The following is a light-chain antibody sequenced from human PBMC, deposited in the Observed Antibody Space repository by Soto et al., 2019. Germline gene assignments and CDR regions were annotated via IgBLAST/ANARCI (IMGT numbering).Light chain of an antibody. CDR1: QSVSSY. CDR2: DAS. V-gene: IGKV3-11*01. Sequence: ETVLTQSPATLSLSPGERASLSCRASQSVSSYLAWYQQKPGQAPRLLIYDASNRATGIPARFSGSGSGTDFTLTISSLDPEDFAVYYCQHRSTLPPGFGQGTRLEIK. J-gene: IGKJ5*01. CDR3: QHRSTLPPG.